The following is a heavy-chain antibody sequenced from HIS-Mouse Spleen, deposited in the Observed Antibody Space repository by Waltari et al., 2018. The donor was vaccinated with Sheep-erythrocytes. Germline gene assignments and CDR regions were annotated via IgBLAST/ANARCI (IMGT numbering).Heavy chain of an antibody. D-gene: IGHD3-3*01. Sequence: EVQLVQSGAEVKKPGESLKISCKGSGYSFTSYWIGWVRQMPGKGRAGMGVSYPGDSDNRYSPSFQGQVTISADKSISTAYLQWSDLKASDTAMYYCARRTYYDFWSGYYTDAFDIWGQGTMVTVSS. CDR1: GYSFTSYW. V-gene: IGHV5-51*03. J-gene: IGHJ3*02. CDR3: ARRTYYDFWSGYYTDAFDI. CDR2: SYPGDSDN.